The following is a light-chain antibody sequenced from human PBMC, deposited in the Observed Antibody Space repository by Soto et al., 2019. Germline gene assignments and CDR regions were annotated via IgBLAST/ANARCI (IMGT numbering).Light chain of an antibody. CDR1: QGISNY. V-gene: IGKV1-27*01. Sequence: DIQMTQSPSSLSASVGDRVTITCRASQGISNYLAWYQQKPGKVPKLLIYAASTLQSGVPSRFSGSGSGTDFTLTIASLQPVDAATYYCQKYNSVPITFGQGTRLEIK. J-gene: IGKJ5*01. CDR2: AAS. CDR3: QKYNSVPIT.